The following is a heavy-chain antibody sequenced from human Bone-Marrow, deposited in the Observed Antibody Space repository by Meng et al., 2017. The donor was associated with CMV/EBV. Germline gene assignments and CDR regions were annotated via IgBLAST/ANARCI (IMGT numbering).Heavy chain of an antibody. CDR3: AREYSSSPGVFDY. CDR1: GFTVSSNY. V-gene: IGHV3-53*01. Sequence: GESLKISCAASGFTVSSNYMSWVRQAPGKGLEWVSVIYSGGSTYYADSVKGRFTISRDNSKNTLYLQMNSLRAEDTAVYYCAREYSSSPGVFDYWGQGTLVTVSS. D-gene: IGHD6-6*01. CDR2: IYSGGST. J-gene: IGHJ4*02.